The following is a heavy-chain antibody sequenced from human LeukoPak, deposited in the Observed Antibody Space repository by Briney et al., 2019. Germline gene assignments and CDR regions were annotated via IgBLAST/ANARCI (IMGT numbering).Heavy chain of an antibody. CDR1: GGSFSGYY. CDR3: ARGDFWSGYSPDTYYYYMDV. V-gene: IGHV4-34*01. Sequence: SETLSLTCAVYGGSFSGYYWSWIRQPPGKGLEWIGEINHSRSTNYNPSLKSRVTISVDKSKNQFSLKLSSVTAADTAVYYCARGDFWSGYSPDTYYYYMDVWGKGTTVTVSS. D-gene: IGHD3-3*01. CDR2: INHSRST. J-gene: IGHJ6*03.